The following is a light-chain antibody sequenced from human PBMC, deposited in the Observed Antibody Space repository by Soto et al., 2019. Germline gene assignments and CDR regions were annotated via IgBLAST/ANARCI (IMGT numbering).Light chain of an antibody. Sequence: QSVLTQPASVSGSPGQSITISCTGTSSDVGGYNFVSWYQQHPGKAPKLMIYAVSNRPSGVSNRFSGSKSGNTASLTISGLQAEDEADYYCSSYTSSSTEVFGGGTKLT. CDR3: SSYTSSSTEV. J-gene: IGLJ2*01. CDR2: AVS. CDR1: SSDVGGYNF. V-gene: IGLV2-14*01.